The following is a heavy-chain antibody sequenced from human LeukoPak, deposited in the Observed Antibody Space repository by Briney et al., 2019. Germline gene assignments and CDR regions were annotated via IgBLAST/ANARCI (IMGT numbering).Heavy chain of an antibody. CDR1: GYTFTSYG. D-gene: IGHD6-6*01. J-gene: IGHJ5*02. CDR2: ISAYNGNT. V-gene: IGHV1-18*01. CDR3: ARLAPSDRSSPTGDWFDP. Sequence: ASVKVSCKASGYTFTSYGISWVRQAPGQGLEWMGWISAYNGNTNYAQKLQGRVTMTTDTSTSTAYMELRSLRSDDTAVYYCARLAPSDRSSPTGDWFDPWGQGTLVTVSS.